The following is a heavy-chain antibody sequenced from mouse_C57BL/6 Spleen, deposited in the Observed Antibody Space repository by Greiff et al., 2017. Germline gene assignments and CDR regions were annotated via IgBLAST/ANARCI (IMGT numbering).Heavy chain of an antibody. CDR1: GFTFSSYT. D-gene: IGHD2-5*01. J-gene: IGHJ3*01. CDR3: ARLGYYSNYVAWFAY. CDR2: ISGGGGNT. Sequence: EVKVVESGGGLVKPGGSLKLSCAASGFTFSSYTMSWVRQTPEKRLEWVATISGGGGNTYYPDRVKGRFTISRDNAKNTLYLQMSSLRSEDTSLYYCARLGYYSNYVAWFAYWGQGTLVTVSA. V-gene: IGHV5-9*01.